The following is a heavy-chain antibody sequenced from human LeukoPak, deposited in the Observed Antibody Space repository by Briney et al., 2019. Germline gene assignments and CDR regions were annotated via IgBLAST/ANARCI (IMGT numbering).Heavy chain of an antibody. CDR1: GFTFSSYA. J-gene: IGHJ6*02. Sequence: PGGSLRLSCAASGFTFSSYAMSWVRQAPGKGLEWVSAISGSGGSTYYADSVKGRFTISRDNSKNTLYLQMNSLRAEDTAVYYCAKGSTKKWIVVVPAAIYYYYGMDAWGQGTTVTVSS. CDR3: AKGSTKKWIVVVPAAIYYYYGMDA. D-gene: IGHD2-2*02. V-gene: IGHV3-23*01. CDR2: ISGSGGST.